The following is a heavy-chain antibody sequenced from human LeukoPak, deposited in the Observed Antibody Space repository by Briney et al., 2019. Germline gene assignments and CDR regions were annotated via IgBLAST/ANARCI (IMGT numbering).Heavy chain of an antibody. D-gene: IGHD2-15*01. J-gene: IGHJ1*01. V-gene: IGHV4-30-4*01. CDR3: ARGGRYCSGGNCYSAEYFQH. Sequence: SETLSLTCTVSGGSIRSGYYFWTWVRQPPGKRLEWIGYSFYSGTTYYNPSLESRVAISVDTSQNQFSLKLTDVTAADTAVYYCARGGRYCSGGNCYSAEYFQHWGQGTLVTVSS. CDR1: GGSIRSGYYF. CDR2: SFYSGTT.